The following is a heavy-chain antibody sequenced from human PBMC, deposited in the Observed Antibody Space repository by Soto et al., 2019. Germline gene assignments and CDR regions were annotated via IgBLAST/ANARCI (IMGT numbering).Heavy chain of an antibody. CDR1: GYTFTSYG. V-gene: IGHV1-18*01. J-gene: IGHJ4*02. CDR2: ISAYNGNT. CDR3: ARGPYRWEPLGPFDY. D-gene: IGHD1-26*01. Sequence: ASVKVSCKASGYTFTSYGISWVRQAPGQGLEWMGWISAYNGNTNYAQKLQGRVTMTTDTSTSTAYMEPRSLRSDDTAVYYCARGPYRWEPLGPFDYWGQGTLVTVSS.